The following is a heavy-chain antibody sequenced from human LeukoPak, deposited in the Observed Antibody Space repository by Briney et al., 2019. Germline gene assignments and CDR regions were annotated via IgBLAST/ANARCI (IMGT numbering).Heavy chain of an antibody. V-gene: IGHV4-59*01. D-gene: IGHD3-10*01. J-gene: IGHJ5*02. CDR1: GGSISSYY. CDR2: IYYSGTT. Sequence: SETLSLTCTVPGGSISSYYWSWIRQPPGKGLEWIGYIYYSGTTNYNPPLKSRVTISVDTSKHQFSLKLSSVTAADTAVYYCARSPSMVRGVIYWFDPWGQGTLVTVSS. CDR3: ARSPSMVRGVIYWFDP.